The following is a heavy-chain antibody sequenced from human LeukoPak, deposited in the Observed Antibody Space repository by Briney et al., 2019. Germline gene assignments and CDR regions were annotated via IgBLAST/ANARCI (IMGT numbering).Heavy chain of an antibody. D-gene: IGHD3-10*01. J-gene: IGHJ4*02. CDR1: GFTFSSYS. V-gene: IGHV3-48*01. Sequence: PGGSLRLSCAASGFTFSSYSMNWVRQAPGKGLEWVSYISSSSSTIYYADSVKGRFTISRDNAKNSLYLQMNSLRAEDTAVYYCARVWFGESPTRGVYWGQGTLVTVSS. CDR2: ISSSSSTI. CDR3: ARVWFGESPTRGVY.